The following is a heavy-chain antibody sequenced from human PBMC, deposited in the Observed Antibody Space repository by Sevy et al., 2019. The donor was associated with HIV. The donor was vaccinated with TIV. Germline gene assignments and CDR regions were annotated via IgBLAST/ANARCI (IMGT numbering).Heavy chain of an antibody. CDR1: GFIFSDYY. V-gene: IGHV3-11*01. Sequence: GGSLILSCSGSGFIFSDYYMSWIRQAPGRGLEWVSYISGSDITYYADSVEGRFTISRDNARNSLYLQMNSLRADDTAVYYCARDPLLGIAREVARGGYWGQGTLVTVSS. J-gene: IGHJ4*02. CDR3: ARDPLLGIAREVARGGY. CDR2: ISGSDIT. D-gene: IGHD2-2*03.